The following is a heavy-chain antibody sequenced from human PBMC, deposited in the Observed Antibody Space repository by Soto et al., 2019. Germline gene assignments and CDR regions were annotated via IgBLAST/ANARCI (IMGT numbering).Heavy chain of an antibody. CDR2: IYSSGGT. J-gene: IGHJ4*02. CDR3: ARDGDGYNN. V-gene: IGHV4-61*01. CDR1: GGSVTSGSYY. D-gene: IGHD5-12*01. Sequence: QVQLQESGPGLVKPSETLSLTCSVSGGSVTSGSYYWSWIRQPPGKGLEWIGDIYSSGGTSYNPSLKSRVTISVDTSKNQFSLKLTSVTAADTAGYYCARDGDGYNNWGQGTLVTVSS.